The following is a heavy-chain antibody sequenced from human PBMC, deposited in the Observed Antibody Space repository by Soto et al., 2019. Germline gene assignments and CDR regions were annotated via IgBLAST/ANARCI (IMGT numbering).Heavy chain of an antibody. Sequence: SETLSLTCTVSGGSISSGGYYWSWIRQHPGKGLEWIGYIYYSGSTYYNPSLKSRVTISVDTSKNQFSLKLSSVTAADTAVYYCARMSSYSGYDNSNYFDYWGQGTLVTVS. CDR2: IYYSGST. D-gene: IGHD5-12*01. CDR1: GGSISSGGYY. J-gene: IGHJ4*02. V-gene: IGHV4-31*03. CDR3: ARMSSYSGYDNSNYFDY.